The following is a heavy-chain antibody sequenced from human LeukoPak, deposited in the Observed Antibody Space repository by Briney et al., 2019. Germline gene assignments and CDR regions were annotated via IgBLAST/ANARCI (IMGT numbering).Heavy chain of an antibody. V-gene: IGHV3-11*04. D-gene: IGHD1-1*01. CDR2: ISSSGNLI. CDR1: GFSVSSNY. CDR3: AREGGWNDFDY. Sequence: PGGSLRLSCAASGFSVSSNYMSWVRQAPGKGLEWVPYISSSGNLIHYADSVKGRFTFSGDNARNSLYLQMNSLRADDTAIYYCAREGGWNDFDYWGQGTLVTVSS. J-gene: IGHJ4*02.